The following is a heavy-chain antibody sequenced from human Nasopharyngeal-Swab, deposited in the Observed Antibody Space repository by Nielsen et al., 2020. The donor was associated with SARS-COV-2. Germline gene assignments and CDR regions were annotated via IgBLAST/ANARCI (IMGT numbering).Heavy chain of an antibody. V-gene: IGHV4-39*07. CDR2: IYYSGST. CDR1: GGSISSSSYY. J-gene: IGHJ4*02. D-gene: IGHD3-3*01. CDR3: ARASHVVRFLEPYFDY. Sequence: SETLSLTCTVSGGSISSSSYYWVWIRQPPGKGLEWIGSIYYSGSTNYNPSLKSRVTISVDTSKNQFSLKLSSVTAADTAVYYCARASHVVRFLEPYFDYWGQGTLVTVSS.